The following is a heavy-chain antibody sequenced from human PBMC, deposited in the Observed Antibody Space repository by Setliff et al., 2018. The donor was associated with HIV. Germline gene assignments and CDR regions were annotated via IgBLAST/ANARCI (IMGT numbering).Heavy chain of an antibody. CDR1: GGSISSYY. CDR3: AREIWGQVAHVPYGMDV. Sequence: SETLSLTCTVSGGSISSYYWSWIRQPAGKGLEWIGRFYTSGSTNYNPPLKSRVTMSVDTSKNQFSLKVRYVTAADTAIYYCAREIWGQVAHVPYGMDVWGQGTTVTV. D-gene: IGHD5-12*01. CDR2: FYTSGST. V-gene: IGHV4-4*07. J-gene: IGHJ6*02.